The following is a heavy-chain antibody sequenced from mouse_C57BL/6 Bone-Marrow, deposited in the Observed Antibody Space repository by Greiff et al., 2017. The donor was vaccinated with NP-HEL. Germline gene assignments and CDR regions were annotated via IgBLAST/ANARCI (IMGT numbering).Heavy chain of an antibody. CDR1: GFSFNTYA. J-gene: IGHJ4*01. CDR3: VNYGNYAGAMDY. Sequence: EVKLVESGGGLVQPKGSLKLSCAASGFSFNTYAMNWVRQAPGKGLEWVARIRSKSNNYATYYADSVKDRFTISRDDSESMLYLQMNNLKTEDTAMYYCVNYGNYAGAMDYWGQGTSVTVSS. V-gene: IGHV10-1*01. CDR2: IRSKSNNYAT. D-gene: IGHD2-1*01.